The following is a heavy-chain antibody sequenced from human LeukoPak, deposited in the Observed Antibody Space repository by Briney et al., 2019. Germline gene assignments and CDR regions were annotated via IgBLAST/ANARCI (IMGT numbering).Heavy chain of an antibody. D-gene: IGHD6-19*01. Sequence: SETLSLTCTVSGGSISSYYGSWIRQPAGKGLEWIGRIYASGSTNYNPSLKSRVTMSVDTSKNQFSLKLSSVTAADTALYYCARESGVKKGYSSGWLYWYYFDYWGQGTLVTVSS. CDR3: ARESGVKKGYSSGWLYWYYFDY. V-gene: IGHV4-4*07. CDR1: GGSISSYY. CDR2: IYASGST. J-gene: IGHJ4*02.